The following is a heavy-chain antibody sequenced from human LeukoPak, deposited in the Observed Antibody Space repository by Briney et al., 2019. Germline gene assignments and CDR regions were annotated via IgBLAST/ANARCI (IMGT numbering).Heavy chain of an antibody. D-gene: IGHD3-10*02. J-gene: IGHJ4*02. V-gene: IGHV3-30*18. CDR1: GFTFSTYG. CDR2: ISYDGSNE. CDR3: AKQDARGVVGYYFDY. Sequence: PGRSLRLSCAASGFTFSTYGMHWVRQAPGKGLEWVAVISYDGSNEYYADSVKGRFTISRDNSKNTLYLQMNSLRAEDTAVYYCAKQDARGVVGYYFDYWDQGTLVTVSS.